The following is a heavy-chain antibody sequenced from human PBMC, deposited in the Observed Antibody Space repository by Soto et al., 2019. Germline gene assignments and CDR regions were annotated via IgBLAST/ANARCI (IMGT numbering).Heavy chain of an antibody. J-gene: IGHJ1*01. CDR3: ARGYFDSGQGYDL. CDR1: GHLFNNHW. CDR2: IFTRDSET. V-gene: IGHV5-51*01. D-gene: IGHD3-10*01. Sequence: GESLKISCKGPGHLFNNHWIGWVRQTPGKGLEWMGLIFTRDSETKTSPSFQGHVSFSVDNSINTVYLQWTSLKTTDTGIYFCARGYFDSGQGYDLWGQGTLVTVS.